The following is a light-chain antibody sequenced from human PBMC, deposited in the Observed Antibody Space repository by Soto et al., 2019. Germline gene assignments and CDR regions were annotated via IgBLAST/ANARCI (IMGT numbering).Light chain of an antibody. CDR3: QQYNNWPIT. CDR2: GAS. CDR1: QSVSNN. J-gene: IGKJ5*01. V-gene: IGKV3-15*01. Sequence: EIVLTQSPGTLSLSPGERATLYCGASQSVSNNYLAWYQQKPGQAPGLLIYGASPRATGLPARFSGSGSETEFTLTISSLQSEDSAVYFCQQYNNWPITFGQGTRLEIK.